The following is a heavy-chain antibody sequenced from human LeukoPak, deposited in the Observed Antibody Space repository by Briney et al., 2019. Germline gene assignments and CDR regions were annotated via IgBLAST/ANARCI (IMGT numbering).Heavy chain of an antibody. V-gene: IGHV3-7*01. CDR1: GFTFSSYW. D-gene: IGHD6-13*01. CDR2: IKQDGSEK. CDR3: ARDGAAAGRGYFDY. J-gene: IGHJ4*02. Sequence: GGSLSLYCAASGFTFSSYWMRWVRQAPGKGLEWVANIKQDGSEKYYVDSVKGRFTISRDNAKNSLYLQMNSLRAEDTAVYYCARDGAAAGRGYFDYWGQGTLVTVSS.